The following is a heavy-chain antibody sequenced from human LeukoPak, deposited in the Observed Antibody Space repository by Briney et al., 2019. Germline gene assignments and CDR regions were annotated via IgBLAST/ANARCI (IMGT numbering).Heavy chain of an antibody. CDR3: ARDGPGYSSGWYRFDP. Sequence: PGGSLRLSCAASGFTFSTYVMHWVRQAPGKGLEYVSTISHNGDSTFYANSVKGRFIISRDNSKNTLYLQMGSLRPEDMAVYYCARDGPGYSSGWYRFDPWGQGTLVTVSS. J-gene: IGHJ5*02. CDR1: GFTFSTYV. CDR2: ISHNGDST. V-gene: IGHV3-64*01. D-gene: IGHD6-13*01.